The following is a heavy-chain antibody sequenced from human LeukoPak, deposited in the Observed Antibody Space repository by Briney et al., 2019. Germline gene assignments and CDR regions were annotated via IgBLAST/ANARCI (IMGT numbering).Heavy chain of an antibody. CDR3: ARSDSGYYYGPFDY. Sequence: SVKVSCKASGYTFTSYGISWVRQAPGQGLEWMGRIIPILGIANYAQKFQGRVTITADKSTSTAYMELSSLRSEDTAVYYCARSDSGYYYGPFDYWGQGTLVTVSS. J-gene: IGHJ4*02. D-gene: IGHD3-22*01. V-gene: IGHV1-69*04. CDR2: IIPILGIA. CDR1: GYTFTSYG.